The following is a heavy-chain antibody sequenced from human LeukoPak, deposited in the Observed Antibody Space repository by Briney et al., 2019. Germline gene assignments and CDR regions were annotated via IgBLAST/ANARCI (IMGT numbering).Heavy chain of an antibody. Sequence: PGGSLRLSCAASGFIFSSYAMSWVRQAPGKGLEWVSSVGAGSSNTYYADSVKGRFTISRDNSKNTLYLQMNSLRAEDTAVYYCAKDLGYCSGGSCGDYWGQGTLVTVSS. CDR2: VGAGSSNT. D-gene: IGHD2-15*01. CDR3: AKDLGYCSGGSCGDY. J-gene: IGHJ4*02. CDR1: GFIFSSYA. V-gene: IGHV3-23*01.